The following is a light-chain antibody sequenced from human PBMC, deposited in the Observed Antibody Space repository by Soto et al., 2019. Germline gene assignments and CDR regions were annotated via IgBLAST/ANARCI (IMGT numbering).Light chain of an antibody. V-gene: IGLV2-8*01. CDR2: EVN. J-gene: IGLJ1*01. CDR3: NSYAGSNSFV. CDR1: SSDVGGYNY. Sequence: QSVLTQPPSASGSPGQSVTISCTGTSSDVGGYNYVSWYQQHPGKAPKLVIFEVNERPSGVPDRFSGSKSGNTASLTVSGLQTEDEADYYCNSYAGSNSFVFGTGTKVTVL.